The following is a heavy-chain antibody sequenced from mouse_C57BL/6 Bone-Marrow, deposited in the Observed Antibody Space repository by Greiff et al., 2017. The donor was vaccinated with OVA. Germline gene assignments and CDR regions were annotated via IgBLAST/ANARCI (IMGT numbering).Heavy chain of an antibody. J-gene: IGHJ4*01. CDR2: IYPGDGDT. D-gene: IGHD1-1*01. Sequence: VQLQQSGPELVKPGASVKISCKASGYAFSSSWMNWVKQRPGKGLEWIGRIYPGDGDTNYNGKFKGKATLTADKSSSTAYMQLSSLTSEDSAVYFCARSGITTVVATRAMDYWGQGTSVTVSS. V-gene: IGHV1-82*01. CDR3: ARSGITTVVATRAMDY. CDR1: GYAFSSSW.